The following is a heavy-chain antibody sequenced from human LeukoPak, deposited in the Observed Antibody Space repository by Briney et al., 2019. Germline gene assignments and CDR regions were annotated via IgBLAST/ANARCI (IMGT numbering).Heavy chain of an antibody. V-gene: IGHV1-46*01. CDR1: GYTLTELS. Sequence: ASVKVSCKVSGYTLTELSMHWVRQAPGQGLEWMGIINPSGGSTSYAQKFQGRVTMTRDMSTSTVYMELSSLRSEDTAVYYCARDHLDLYYYDSSGWGAFDIWGQGTMVTVSS. J-gene: IGHJ3*02. CDR3: ARDHLDLYYYDSSGWGAFDI. CDR2: INPSGGST. D-gene: IGHD3-22*01.